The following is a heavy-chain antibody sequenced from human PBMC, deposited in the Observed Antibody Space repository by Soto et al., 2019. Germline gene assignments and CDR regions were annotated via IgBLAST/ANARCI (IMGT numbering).Heavy chain of an antibody. D-gene: IGHD3-9*01. CDR3: ARLEGLATISYYFDF. CDR1: DDSINSDXXX. CDR2: IYYXGNA. Sequence: QLQLQESGPGLVKPSETLSLTCSVSDDSINSDXXXXXXIRQPPGKGLEWIGSIYYXGNAYYNPSLQTRVTISLDKSKSQFSLKLNSVTAADSAVYFCARLEGLATISYYFDFWGPGALVTVSS. J-gene: IGHJ4*02. V-gene: IGHV4-39*01.